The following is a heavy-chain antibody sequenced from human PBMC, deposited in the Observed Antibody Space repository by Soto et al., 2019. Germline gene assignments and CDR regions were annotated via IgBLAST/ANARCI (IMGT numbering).Heavy chain of an antibody. V-gene: IGHV1-18*01. CDR3: ARAYDSGFPYYFDY. CDR1: GYTFTSYG. J-gene: IGHJ4*02. Sequence: ASVKVSCKASGYTFTSYGISWVRQAPGQGLEWMGWISAYNGNTNYAQKFQGRVTITADESTSTAYMELSSLRSEDTAVYYCARAYDSGFPYYFDYWGQGTLVTVSS. D-gene: IGHD3-16*01. CDR2: ISAYNGNT.